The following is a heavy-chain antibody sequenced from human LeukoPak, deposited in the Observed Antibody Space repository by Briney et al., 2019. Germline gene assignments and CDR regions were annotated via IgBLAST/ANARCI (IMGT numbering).Heavy chain of an antibody. CDR3: ARGGYYYMDV. D-gene: IGHD6-13*01. V-gene: IGHV3-53*01. Sequence: GGSLRLSCVVSEITVRSNYMTWIRQAPGKGLEWVSTIYPGGTTFYADSVKGRFTISRDTSENTLYLLMNGLRAGDSAEYYCARGGYYYMDVWGKGTTVTVSS. J-gene: IGHJ6*03. CDR1: EITVRSNY. CDR2: IYPGGTT.